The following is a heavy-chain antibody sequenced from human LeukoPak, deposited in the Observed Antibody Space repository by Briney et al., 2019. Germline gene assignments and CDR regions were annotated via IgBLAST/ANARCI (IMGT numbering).Heavy chain of an antibody. CDR1: GFTFSSYW. CDR3: AREKKYQPPRVGYYYYYMDV. D-gene: IGHD2-2*01. J-gene: IGHJ6*03. V-gene: IGHV3-7*01. Sequence: GGSLRLSCAASGFTFSSYWMSWVRQAPGKGLEWVANIKQDGSEKYYVDSVKGRFTISRDNAKNSLYLQMNSLRAEDTAVYYCAREKKYQPPRVGYYYYYMDVWGKGTTVTVSS. CDR2: IKQDGSEK.